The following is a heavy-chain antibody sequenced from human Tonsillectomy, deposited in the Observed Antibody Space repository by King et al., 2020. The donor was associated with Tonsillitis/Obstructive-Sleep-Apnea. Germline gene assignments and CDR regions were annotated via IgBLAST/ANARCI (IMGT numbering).Heavy chain of an antibody. CDR2: VYYSGST. V-gene: IGHV4-59*01. J-gene: IGHJ6*03. D-gene: IGHD6-13*01. CDR3: ARGTGQQLGARQDYYYMDV. Sequence: LQLQESGPGLVKPSETLSLTCTVSGGSISYYFWTWIRQPPGKGLEWIVYVYYSGSTNYNPSLQSRVTISIDTSKNQFSLKLRSVTAADTAVYYCARGTGQQLGARQDYYYMDVWGKGTTVTVSS. CDR1: GGSISYYF.